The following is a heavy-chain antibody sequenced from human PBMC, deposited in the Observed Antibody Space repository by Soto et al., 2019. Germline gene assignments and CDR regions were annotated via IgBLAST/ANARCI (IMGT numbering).Heavy chain of an antibody. CDR1: CLTLFRFG. J-gene: IGHJ6*02. CDR2: VSAYNGNT. Sequence: GPVEVSLKASCLTLFRFGISWGRKGPGQGVEWVGWVSAYNGNTNYAQKLQGRVTMTTDTSTSTAYMELRSLRSDDTAVYYCARETGESITIFGVVIPHYYYYYGMDVWGQGPTVTVSS. CDR3: ARETGESITIFGVVIPHYYYYYGMDV. D-gene: IGHD3-3*01. V-gene: IGHV1-18*01.